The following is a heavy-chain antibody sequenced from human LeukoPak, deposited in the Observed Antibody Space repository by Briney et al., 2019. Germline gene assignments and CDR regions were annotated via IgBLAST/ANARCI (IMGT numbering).Heavy chain of an antibody. CDR2: ITGSDGSS. V-gene: IGHV3-23*01. J-gene: IGHJ4*02. D-gene: IGHD3-9*01. CDR1: GFTFTNYA. Sequence: RGSLRLSCVASGFTFTNYAMSWVRQAPGKGLEWVSAITGSDGSSYYADSVKARFTISRDNSKNTLYLQVNSLRAEDTAVYYCAKWGDYDILTGYYVPDYWGQGTLVTVSS. CDR3: AKWGDYDILTGYYVPDY.